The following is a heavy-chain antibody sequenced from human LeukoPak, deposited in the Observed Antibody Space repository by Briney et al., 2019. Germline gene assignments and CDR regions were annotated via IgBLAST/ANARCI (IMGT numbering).Heavy chain of an antibody. V-gene: IGHV3-30*04. J-gene: IGHJ4*02. CDR3: ATDDY. Sequence: PRGSLRLSCAASGFTFSSYAMHWVRQAPGKGLEWVAVISYDGSNKYYADSVKGRFTISRDNSKNTLYLQMNSLRAEDTAVYYCATDDYWGQGTLVTVSS. CDR2: ISYDGSNK. CDR1: GFTFSSYA.